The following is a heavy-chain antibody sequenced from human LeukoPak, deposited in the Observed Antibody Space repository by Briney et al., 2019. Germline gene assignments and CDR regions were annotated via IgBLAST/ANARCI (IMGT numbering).Heavy chain of an antibody. CDR2: ISWNSGSI. J-gene: IGHJ3*02. Sequence: GGSLRLSCAASGFTFEDYAMHWVRQAPGKGLEWVSGISWNSGSIGYADSVKGRFTISRDNAKNSLYLQMNSLRAEDTAVYYCASGPWGGSYNAFDIWGQGTMVTVSS. V-gene: IGHV3-9*01. CDR3: ASGPWGGSYNAFDI. D-gene: IGHD1-26*01. CDR1: GFTFEDYA.